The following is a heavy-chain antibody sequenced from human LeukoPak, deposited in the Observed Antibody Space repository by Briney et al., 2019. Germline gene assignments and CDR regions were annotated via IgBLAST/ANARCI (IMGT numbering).Heavy chain of an antibody. CDR2: IWYDGSKK. Sequence: GTSLRLSCAASGFTFRNYGMHWVRQAPGKGLEWVAVIWYDGSKKSYADSVQGRFTISRDNSKNTLYLQMNSLRVEDTAVYFCAREASGYYRNFWGQGTQVIVSS. D-gene: IGHD3-3*01. CDR1: GFTFRNYG. CDR3: AREASGYYRNF. J-gene: IGHJ4*02. V-gene: IGHV3-33*01.